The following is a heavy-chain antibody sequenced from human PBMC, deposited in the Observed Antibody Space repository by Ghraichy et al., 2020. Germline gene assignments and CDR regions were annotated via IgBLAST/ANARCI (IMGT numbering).Heavy chain of an antibody. CDR3: TTNLAY. CDR1: GFAFSNAW. CDR2: IKSETSGGTI. Sequence: GGSLRLSCAASGFAFSNAWMSWVRQAPGKGPEWVGRIKSETSGGTIEYAAPVQHRFTISRDDSKNTLYLQMNSLKTEDTAVYYCTTNLAYWGRGTLVTVSS. J-gene: IGHJ4*02. V-gene: IGHV3-15*01. D-gene: IGHD1-14*01.